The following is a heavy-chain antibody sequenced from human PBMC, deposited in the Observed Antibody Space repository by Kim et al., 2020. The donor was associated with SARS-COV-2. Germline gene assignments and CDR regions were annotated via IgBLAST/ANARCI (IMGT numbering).Heavy chain of an antibody. CDR3: ARGLRSIAARRYYYYYYMDV. CDR1: GGSFSGYY. CDR2: INHSGST. D-gene: IGHD6-6*01. J-gene: IGHJ6*03. Sequence: SETLSLTCAVYGGSFSGYYWSWIRQPPGKGLEWIGEINHSGSTNYNPSLKSRVTISVDTSKNQFSLKLSSVTAADTAVYYCARGLRSIAARRYYYYYYMDVWGKGTTVTVSS. V-gene: IGHV4-34*01.